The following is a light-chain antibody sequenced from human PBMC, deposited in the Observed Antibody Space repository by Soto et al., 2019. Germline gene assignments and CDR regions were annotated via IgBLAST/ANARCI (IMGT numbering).Light chain of an antibody. J-gene: IGLJ1*01. Sequence: QLVLTQPASVSGSPGQSITISCTGTSSDVGTYNSVSWYQQYPGKAPKLMIHDVSNRPSGVSNRFSGSKSGNTASLTISGLQAEDEADYYCSSYTSSSSYVFGSGTKVTVL. V-gene: IGLV2-14*01. CDR1: SSDVGTYNS. CDR2: DVS. CDR3: SSYTSSSSYV.